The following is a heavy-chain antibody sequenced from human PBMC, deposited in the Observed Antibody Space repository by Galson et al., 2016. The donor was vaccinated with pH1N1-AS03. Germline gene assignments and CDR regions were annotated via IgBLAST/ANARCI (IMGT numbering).Heavy chain of an antibody. CDR3: ARGGEFFGGIMHFDY. J-gene: IGHJ4*02. CDR1: GYTFRRYA. D-gene: IGHD3-3*01. CDR2: INTDTGKP. V-gene: IGHV7-4-1*02. Sequence: SVKVSCKASGYTFRRYAMNWVRQAPGQGLEWMGWINTDTGKPTYAQGFQGRLVFSLDTSVSTTYLQINSLKAEDTAVYFCARGGEFFGGIMHFDYWGQGALVTVSS.